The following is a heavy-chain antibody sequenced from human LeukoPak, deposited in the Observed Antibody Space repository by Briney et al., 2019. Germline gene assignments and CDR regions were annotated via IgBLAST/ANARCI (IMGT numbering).Heavy chain of an antibody. V-gene: IGHV4-38-2*02. CDR2: MHHSGST. J-gene: IGHJ4*02. Sequence: SETLSLTCSVSGYSISNGYYWGWIRQPPGKGLEWIGSMHHSGSTYYNPSLKSRVTISVDTSKNQFSLKLSSVTAADTAVYYCAREPYMGGAYFFDYWGQGTLVTVSS. D-gene: IGHD3-16*01. CDR1: GYSISNGYY. CDR3: AREPYMGGAYFFDY.